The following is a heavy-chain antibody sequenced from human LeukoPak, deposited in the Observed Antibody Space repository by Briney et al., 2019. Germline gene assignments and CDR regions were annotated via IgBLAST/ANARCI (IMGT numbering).Heavy chain of an antibody. CDR3: AKRDDSGGNLVDL. J-gene: IGHJ4*02. D-gene: IGHD3-22*01. Sequence: SETLSLTCTVSGGSIRSGSHYWAWIRQPPGKGLEWIGSIYYSGSTYYNPSLENRVTISIDTSKNHFSLKLSSLSAADTSVYHCAKRDDSGGNLVDLWGQGTLVTVS. CDR1: GGSIRSGSHY. V-gene: IGHV4-39*02. CDR2: IYYSGST.